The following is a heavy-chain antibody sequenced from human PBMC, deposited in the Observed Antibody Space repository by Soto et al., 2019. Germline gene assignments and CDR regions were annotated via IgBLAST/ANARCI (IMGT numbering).Heavy chain of an antibody. V-gene: IGHV4-39*01. D-gene: IGHD6-13*01. Sequence: SETLSLTCTVSGGSISSSSYYWGWIRQPPGKGLEWIGSIYYSGSTYYNPSLKSRVTISVDTSKNQFSLKRSSVTAADTAVYYCARAPAAAGTGWFDPWGQGTLVTVSS. CDR3: ARAPAAAGTGWFDP. J-gene: IGHJ5*02. CDR1: GGSISSSSYY. CDR2: IYYSGST.